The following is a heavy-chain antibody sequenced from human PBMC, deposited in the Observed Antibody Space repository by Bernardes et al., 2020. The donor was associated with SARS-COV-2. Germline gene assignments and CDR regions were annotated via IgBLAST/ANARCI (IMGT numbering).Heavy chain of an antibody. D-gene: IGHD5-12*01. J-gene: IGHJ4*02. CDR2: INWNGGST. V-gene: IGHV3-20*01. CDR3: ARYRDYDLSGVIDY. CDR1: GFTFDDYG. Sequence: GGSLRLSCAASGFTFDDYGMSWVRQAPGKGLEWVSGINWNGGSTGYADSVKGRFTISRDNAKNSLYLQMNSLRAEDTALYHCARYRDYDLSGVIDYWGQGTLVTVSS.